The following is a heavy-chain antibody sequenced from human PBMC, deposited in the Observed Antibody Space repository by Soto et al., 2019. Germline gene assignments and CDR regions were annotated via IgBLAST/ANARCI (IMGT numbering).Heavy chain of an antibody. CDR3: ARPAEVSIAGALEH. Sequence: PSETLSLTCAVSGGSISSSNWWSWVRQPPGKGLEWIGEIYHSGSTNYNPSLKSRVTISVDKSKNQFSLKLSSVTAADTAVYYCARPAEVSIAGALEHWGQGTPVTVSS. V-gene: IGHV4-4*02. D-gene: IGHD1-26*01. J-gene: IGHJ1*01. CDR1: GGSISSSNW. CDR2: IYHSGST.